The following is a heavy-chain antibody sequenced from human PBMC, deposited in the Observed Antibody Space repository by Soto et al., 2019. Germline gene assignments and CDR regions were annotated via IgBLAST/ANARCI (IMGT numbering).Heavy chain of an antibody. J-gene: IGHJ6*02. V-gene: IGHV3-7*05. CDR3: AREVEDFWSGYYKDYYGMDV. D-gene: IGHD3-3*01. CDR2: IKQDGSEK. CDR1: GFTFSSYW. Sequence: PGGSLRLSCAASGFTFSSYWMSWVRQAPGKGLEWVANIKQDGSEKYYVDSVKGRFTISRDNAKNSLYLQMNSLRAEDTAVYYCAREVEDFWSGYYKDYYGMDVWGQGTTVTVSS.